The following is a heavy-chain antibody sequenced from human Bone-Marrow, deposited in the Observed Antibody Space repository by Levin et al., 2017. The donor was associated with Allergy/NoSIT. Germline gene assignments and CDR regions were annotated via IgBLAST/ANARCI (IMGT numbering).Heavy chain of an antibody. D-gene: IGHD3-10*01. CDR2: MYPGESEP. J-gene: IGHJ4*02. CDR1: GYSFNGYW. CDR3: ATYGSGSYFDYYFDH. Sequence: GGSLRLSCEGSGYSFNGYWIGWVRQKPGKGLEWVAFMYPGESEPKYSPSFQGRVTISVDKSTRTAYLQWSSLKASDSAMYYCATYGSGSYFDYYFDHWGQGTLVTVSS. V-gene: IGHV5-51*01.